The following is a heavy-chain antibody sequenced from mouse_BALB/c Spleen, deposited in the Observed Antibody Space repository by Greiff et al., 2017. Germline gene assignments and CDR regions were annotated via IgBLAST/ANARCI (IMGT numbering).Heavy chain of an antibody. V-gene: IGHV14-3*02. D-gene: IGHD2-14*01. J-gene: IGHJ3*01. Sequence: EVKLQESGAELVKPGASVKLSCTASGFNIKDTYMHWVKQRPEQGLEWIGRIDPANGNTKYDPKFQGKATITADTSSNTAYLQLSSLTSEDTAVYYCAPYYRYDWFAYWGQGTLVTVSA. CDR1: GFNIKDTY. CDR2: IDPANGNT. CDR3: APYYRYDWFAY.